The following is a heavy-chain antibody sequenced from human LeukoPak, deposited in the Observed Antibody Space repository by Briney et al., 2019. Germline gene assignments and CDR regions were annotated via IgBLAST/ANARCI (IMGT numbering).Heavy chain of an antibody. J-gene: IGHJ4*02. CDR1: GGSFSGYY. CDR2: INHSGST. Sequence: SETLSLTCAVYGGSFSGYYWSWIRQPPGKGLEWIGEINHSGSTNYNPSLKSRVTISVDTSKNQFSLKLGSVTAADTAVYYCARFTVTTAYWGQGTLVTVSS. D-gene: IGHD4-11*01. CDR3: ARFTVTTAY. V-gene: IGHV4-34*01.